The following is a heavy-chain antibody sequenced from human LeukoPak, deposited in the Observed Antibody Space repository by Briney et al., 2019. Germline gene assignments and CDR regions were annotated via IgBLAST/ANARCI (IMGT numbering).Heavy chain of an antibody. V-gene: IGHV3-7*04. J-gene: IGHJ4*02. D-gene: IGHD6-19*01. CDR3: ARDIAMAGDDY. Sequence: GGSLRLSCAASGFTFSSYWMSWVRQAPGKGLDGVANIKHDGSDKNYVDSVKGRFTISRDNAKNSVYLQMNRLTAEDTAVYYCARDIAMAGDDYWGQGTLVTVSS. CDR1: GFTFSSYW. CDR2: IKHDGSDK.